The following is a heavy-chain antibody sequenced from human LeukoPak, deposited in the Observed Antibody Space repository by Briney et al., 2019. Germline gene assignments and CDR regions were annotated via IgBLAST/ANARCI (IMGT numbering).Heavy chain of an antibody. J-gene: IGHJ3*02. CDR3: ARTSGGDGLDAFDI. CDR2: IYSGGST. Sequence: GGSLRLSCAASGFTVSSNYMSWVRQAPGKGLEWVSVIYSGGSTYYADSVKGRFTISRDNSKNTLYLQMNSLRAEDTAVYYCARTSGGDGLDAFDIWGQGTMVTVSS. D-gene: IGHD2-21*02. CDR1: GFTVSSNY. V-gene: IGHV3-66*01.